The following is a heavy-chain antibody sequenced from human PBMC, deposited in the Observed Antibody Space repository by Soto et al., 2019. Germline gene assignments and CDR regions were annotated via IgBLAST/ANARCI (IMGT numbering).Heavy chain of an antibody. D-gene: IGHD7-27*01. Sequence: QITLKESGPTLVKPTQTLTLTCTFSGFSLSTYGEGVAWIRQPPGKALEWLALIYWDDDLRYSPSLRNRLTVAKDTSKNQVVVTLTHGDPMDTGACYCGHRGLTILGDSWGQGIAVTVAS. CDR1: GFSLSTYGEG. CDR2: IYWDDDL. V-gene: IGHV2-5*02. J-gene: IGHJ4*02. CDR3: GHRGLTILGDS.